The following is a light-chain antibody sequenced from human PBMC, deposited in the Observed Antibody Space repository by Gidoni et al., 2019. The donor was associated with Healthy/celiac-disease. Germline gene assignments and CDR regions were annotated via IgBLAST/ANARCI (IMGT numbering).Light chain of an antibody. CDR3: QQYNSYRG. Sequence: DIQMTQSPSTLSASVGDRVTITCRASQSISSWLAWYQQKPGKAPKLLIYKASSLESGVPSRFSGSGSGTELTLTISSLQPDDFATYYCQQYNSYRGFGQGTKLEIK. J-gene: IGKJ2*03. V-gene: IGKV1-5*03. CDR1: QSISSW. CDR2: KAS.